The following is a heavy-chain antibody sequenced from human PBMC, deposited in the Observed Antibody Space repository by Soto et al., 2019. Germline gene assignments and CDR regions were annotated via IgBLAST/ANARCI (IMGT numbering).Heavy chain of an antibody. D-gene: IGHD6-19*01. CDR2: IYWDDDK. CDR3: VHRMAVAGMDTFDS. V-gene: IGHV2-5*02. CDR1: AVSLSTHAVG. J-gene: IGHJ3*01. Sequence: QITLKESGPTLVKPTQTLTLTCTLSAVSLSTHAVGVGWIRQPPGKALEWLALIYWDDDKRYSPSLKSRLTITEDTSKNQVVLIMTNMDPVDTATYYCVHRMAVAGMDTFDSLGQGTIVHVSS.